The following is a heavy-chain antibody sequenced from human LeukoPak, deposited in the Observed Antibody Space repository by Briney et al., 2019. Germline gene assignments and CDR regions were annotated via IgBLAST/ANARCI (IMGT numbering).Heavy chain of an antibody. CDR1: GVSVSSGDYY. CDR3: ASYVRAGVPAANFDY. CDR2: IYYSGST. V-gene: IGHV4-30-4*01. J-gene: IGHJ4*02. Sequence: SETLSLTCTVSGVSVSSGDYYWSWIRPPPGQGLEWIGYIYYSGSTYYNPSLKSRVTISVDTSKNQFSLKLSSVTAADTAVYYCASYVRAGVPAANFDYWGQGTLVTVSS. D-gene: IGHD2-2*01.